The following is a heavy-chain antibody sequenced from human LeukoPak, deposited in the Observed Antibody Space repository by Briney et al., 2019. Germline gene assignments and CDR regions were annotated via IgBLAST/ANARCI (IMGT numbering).Heavy chain of an antibody. D-gene: IGHD3-22*01. J-gene: IGHJ4*02. Sequence: GASVTVSCKASGYTFTGYYMHWVRQAPGQGLEWMGWINPNSGGTNYAQNFQGRVTMTRDTSISTAYMEVSRLRSDDTAVYYCAREDSSGYDYWGQGTLVTVSS. CDR3: AREDSSGYDY. CDR2: INPNSGGT. CDR1: GYTFTGYY. V-gene: IGHV1-2*02.